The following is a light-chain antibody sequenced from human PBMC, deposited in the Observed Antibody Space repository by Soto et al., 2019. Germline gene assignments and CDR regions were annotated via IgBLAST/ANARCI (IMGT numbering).Light chain of an antibody. J-gene: IGLJ1*01. Sequence: QPVLTQPPSVSGAPGQRVTISCTGSSSNIGAGYDVHWYQQLPGTAPKLLIYGNSNRPSGVPDRFSGSKSGTSASLTITGLQGEDAADYYCQSYDSSLRGYVFGTGTKLTVL. CDR1: SSNIGAGYD. CDR2: GNS. V-gene: IGLV1-40*01. CDR3: QSYDSSLRGYV.